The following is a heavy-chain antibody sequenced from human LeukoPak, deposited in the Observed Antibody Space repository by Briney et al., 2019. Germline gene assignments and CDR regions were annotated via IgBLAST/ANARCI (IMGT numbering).Heavy chain of an antibody. D-gene: IGHD6-13*01. Sequence: GRSLRLSCAASGFTFSSYGMHWVRQAPGKGLEWVAVISYDGSNKYYADSVKGRLTISRDNSKNTLYLQMNSLRAEDTAVYYCAKDGGLAAAGPNYWGQGTLVTVSS. CDR2: ISYDGSNK. CDR1: GFTFSSYG. V-gene: IGHV3-30*18. CDR3: AKDGGLAAAGPNY. J-gene: IGHJ4*02.